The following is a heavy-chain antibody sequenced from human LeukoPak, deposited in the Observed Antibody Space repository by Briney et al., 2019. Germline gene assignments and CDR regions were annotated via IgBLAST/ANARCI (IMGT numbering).Heavy chain of an antibody. V-gene: IGHV4-39*02. CDR3: ARDVGILTGYSFDP. Sequence: PSETLSLTCSVSGGSLSSSSHYWGWIRQPPGKGLEWLGSISSSGSTYYKPSLKSRVTISVDTSKNHFSLQLTSVTAADTAVYYCARDVGILTGYSFDPWGQGTLVTVSS. J-gene: IGHJ5*02. CDR1: GGSLSSSSHY. CDR2: ISSSGST. D-gene: IGHD3-9*01.